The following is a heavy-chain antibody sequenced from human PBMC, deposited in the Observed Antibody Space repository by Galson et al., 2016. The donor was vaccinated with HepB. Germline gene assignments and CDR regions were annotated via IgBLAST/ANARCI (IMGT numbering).Heavy chain of an antibody. CDR2: ISRTSST. CDR3: AQVGGPPGYNYPAPFDN. D-gene: IGHD5-24*01. J-gene: IGHJ4*02. V-gene: IGHV3-23*01. CDR1: FTFSNYA. Sequence: FTFSNYAMTWVRQPPGKGLEWVSGISRTSSTYYAESVRGRFTISRDNFRSTLTLQMNSLTAEDTALYYCAQVGGPPGYNYPAPFDNWGQGTLVTVSA.